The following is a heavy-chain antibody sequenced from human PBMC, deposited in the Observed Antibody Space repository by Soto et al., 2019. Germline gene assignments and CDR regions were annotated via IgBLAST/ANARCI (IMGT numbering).Heavy chain of an antibody. CDR3: ASKPNSRYYFDY. D-gene: IGHD5-18*01. J-gene: IGHJ4*02. V-gene: IGHV4-28*01. CDR2: IYYSGST. CDR1: GYSISSSNW. Sequence: QMQLQESGPGLVKPSDTLSLTCAVSGYSISSSNWWGWIRQPPGKGLEWIGYIYYSGSTYYTPSLRSRVIMSVDTSNHHFSLRLNSVTAVDTAVYYCASKPNSRYYFDYWGQGTLVTVSS.